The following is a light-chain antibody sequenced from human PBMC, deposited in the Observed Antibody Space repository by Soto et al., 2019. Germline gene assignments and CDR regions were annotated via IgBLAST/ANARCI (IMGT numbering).Light chain of an antibody. Sequence: DLHLTQSPSTLSASVGDRVTITCRASQSIGSWLAWYQQKPGKAPKLLLYKASTLESGVPSRFSGSGSRTEFTLTISSLQPDDFATYYCQHWVDYMWTFGQGTKVEIK. V-gene: IGKV1-5*03. CDR1: QSIGSW. J-gene: IGKJ1*01. CDR2: KAS. CDR3: QHWVDYMWT.